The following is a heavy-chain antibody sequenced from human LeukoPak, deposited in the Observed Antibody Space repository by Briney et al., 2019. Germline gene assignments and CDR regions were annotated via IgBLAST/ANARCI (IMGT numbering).Heavy chain of an antibody. CDR1: GFNFGNSA. Sequence: GGSLRLSCAASGFNFGNSAMTWVRQAPGKGLEWVSGISGGSTYYADSVKGRFTTSRDSSRSTLFLQMNSLRAEDTAVYYCAKGPQVGSGYHPDYWGQGTLVTVSS. D-gene: IGHD3-22*01. J-gene: IGHJ4*02. V-gene: IGHV3-23*01. CDR2: ISGGST. CDR3: AKGPQVGSGYHPDY.